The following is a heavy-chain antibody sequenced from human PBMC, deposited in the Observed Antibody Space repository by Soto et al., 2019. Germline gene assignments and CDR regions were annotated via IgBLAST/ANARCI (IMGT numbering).Heavy chain of an antibody. Sequence: EVQLVESGGGLVQPGGSLRLSCAASGFTFSDHYIDWFRQAPGKGLEWVGRIRNRPNSYTTQYAASVKGRFAVLRDDSENLVYLQMNDLKTEDTAVYYCVRDSGRGFYFDYWGQGAQVTVSS. CDR3: VRDSGRGFYFDY. CDR1: GFTFSDHY. V-gene: IGHV3-72*01. J-gene: IGHJ4*02. CDR2: IRNRPNSYTT. D-gene: IGHD3-10*01.